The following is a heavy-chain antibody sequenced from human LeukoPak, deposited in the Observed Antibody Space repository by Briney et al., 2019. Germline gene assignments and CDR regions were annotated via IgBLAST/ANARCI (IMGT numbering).Heavy chain of an antibody. CDR1: GGSFSGYY. Sequence: SQTLSLTCAVYGGSFSGYYWSWIRQHPGKGMEWIGEINNSGRTNYNPSLKSRVTISVDTSKNRFFLKLSSVTAEDMAVYYCASARPYYYDSSGYYYATIPYGAFDIWGQGTMVTVSS. V-gene: IGHV4-34*01. J-gene: IGHJ3*02. CDR3: ASARPYYYDSSGYYYATIPYGAFDI. CDR2: INNSGRT. D-gene: IGHD3-22*01.